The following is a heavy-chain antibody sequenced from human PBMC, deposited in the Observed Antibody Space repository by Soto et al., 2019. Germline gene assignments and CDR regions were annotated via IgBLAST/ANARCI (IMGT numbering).Heavy chain of an antibody. Sequence: PSETLSLTCTVSGRSISSYYWSWIRQPPGKGLEWIGYIYYSGSTNYNPSLKSRVTISVDTSKNQFSLKLSSVTAADTAVYYCARLNRVRSSWWNWFDPWGQGTLVTVSS. CDR2: IYYSGST. J-gene: IGHJ5*02. V-gene: IGHV4-59*01. CDR1: GRSISSYY. D-gene: IGHD6-13*01. CDR3: ARLNRVRSSWWNWFDP.